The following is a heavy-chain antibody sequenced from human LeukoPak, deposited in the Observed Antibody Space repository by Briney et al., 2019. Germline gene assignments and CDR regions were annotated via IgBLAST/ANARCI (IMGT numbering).Heavy chain of an antibody. V-gene: IGHV4-39*07. CDR1: GGSISSSSYY. CDR2: IYYSGGT. Sequence: PSETLSLTCTVSGGSISSSSYYWGWIRQPPGKGLEWIGSIYYSGGTYYNPSLKSRVTISVDTSKNQFSLKLSSVTAADTAVYYCARAHLYYGSGSPWFDPWGQGTLVTVSS. CDR3: ARAHLYYGSGSPWFDP. J-gene: IGHJ5*02. D-gene: IGHD3-10*01.